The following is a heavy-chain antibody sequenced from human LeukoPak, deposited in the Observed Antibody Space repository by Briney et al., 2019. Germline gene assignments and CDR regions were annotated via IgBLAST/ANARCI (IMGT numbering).Heavy chain of an antibody. V-gene: IGHV3-7*01. CDR2: INQDGSEK. D-gene: IGHD1-26*01. Sequence: PGGSLRLSCAASGFSFSSYWMSWVRQAPGKGLEWVANINQDGSEKYYVDSVKGRFTISRDNAKNSLILQMSSLGAEDTAVYYCAVGPWGLDYWGQRTLVTVYS. J-gene: IGHJ4*02. CDR1: GFSFSSYW. CDR3: AVGPWGLDY.